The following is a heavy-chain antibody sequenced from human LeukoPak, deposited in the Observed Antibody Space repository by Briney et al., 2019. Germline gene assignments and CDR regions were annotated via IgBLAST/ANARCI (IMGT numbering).Heavy chain of an antibody. CDR2: IYTSGST. Sequence: SETLSLTCTVSGGSIGAYYLSWIRQPPGKGLEWIGYIYTSGSTSYNSSLKSRLTISADTSKNHISLKLSSVTAADTAVYYCARHRFGGAYYFDYWGQGILVTVSS. D-gene: IGHD2-15*01. CDR3: ARHRFGGAYYFDY. V-gene: IGHV4-4*09. J-gene: IGHJ4*02. CDR1: GGSIGAYY.